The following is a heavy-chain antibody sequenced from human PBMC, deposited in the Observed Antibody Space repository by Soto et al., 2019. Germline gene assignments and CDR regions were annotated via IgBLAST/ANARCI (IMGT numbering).Heavy chain of an antibody. CDR3: ARDSHPMMYSSSFN. D-gene: IGHD6-13*01. V-gene: IGHV3-7*01. Sequence: GGSLRLSCAASGFTFSSYWMSWVRQAPGKGLEWMANIKQDGSEKYYVDSVKGRFTISRDNAKNSLYLQMNSLRAEDTAVYYCARDSHPMMYSSSFNWSQGTLVTVSS. J-gene: IGHJ4*02. CDR1: GFTFSSYW. CDR2: IKQDGSEK.